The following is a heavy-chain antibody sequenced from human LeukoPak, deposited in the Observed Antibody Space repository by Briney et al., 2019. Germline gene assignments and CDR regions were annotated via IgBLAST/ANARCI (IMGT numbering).Heavy chain of an antibody. V-gene: IGHV3-21*01. CDR3: AKGGGYEAQYYYYYLDV. D-gene: IGHD5-12*01. Sequence: PGGSLRLSCAGSAFTFSSHTINWVRQAPGRGLEWVSCIGFSTTYIHYADSVKGRFTISRDNSKNTLYLQMKSLRAEDTAVYYCAKGGGYEAQYYYYYLDVWGKGTTVTISS. CDR2: IGFSTTYI. J-gene: IGHJ6*03. CDR1: AFTFSSHT.